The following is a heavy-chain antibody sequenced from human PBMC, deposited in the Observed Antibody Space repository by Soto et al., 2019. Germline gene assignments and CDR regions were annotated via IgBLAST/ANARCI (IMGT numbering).Heavy chain of an antibody. CDR2: ISPIFRTA. CDR3: ARDYVAAAGTGGWLDP. D-gene: IGHD6-13*01. J-gene: IGHJ5*02. V-gene: IGHV1-69*13. CDR1: GGTFSSYA. Sequence: SVKVSCKASGGTFSSYAISWVRQAPGQGLEWMGGISPIFRTANYAQKFQVRVTSTADESASTAYMGLSSLRSEDTAVYYCARDYVAAAGTGGWLDPWGPETLVTVSS.